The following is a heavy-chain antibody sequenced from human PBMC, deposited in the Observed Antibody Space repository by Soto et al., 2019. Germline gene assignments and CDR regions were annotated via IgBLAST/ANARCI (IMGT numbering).Heavy chain of an antibody. D-gene: IGHD6-13*01. CDR1: GGSISSGDYY. CDR3: AHALAAAGTNAFDI. Sequence: QVQLQESGPGMVKPSQTLSLTCTVSGGSISSGDYYWSWIRQPPGKGLEWIGYIYYSGRTYYNPSLMSRVTISVDQSKNQLTLKLSSVTAADTAMYYCAHALAAAGTNAFDIWAQGKIVTLSS. J-gene: IGHJ3*02. V-gene: IGHV4-30-4*01. CDR2: IYYSGRT.